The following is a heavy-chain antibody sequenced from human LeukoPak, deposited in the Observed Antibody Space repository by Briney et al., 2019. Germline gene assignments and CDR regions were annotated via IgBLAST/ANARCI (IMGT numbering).Heavy chain of an antibody. V-gene: IGHV4-59*01. CDR3: ARVRDYYDSSGYYEHFDY. CDR2: IYYSGST. J-gene: IGHJ4*02. D-gene: IGHD3-22*01. Sequence: SETLSLTCTVSGGSISSYYWSWIRQPPGEGLEWIGYIYYSGSTNYNPSLKSRVTISVDTSKNQFSLKLSSVTAADTAVYYCARVRDYYDSSGYYEHFDYWGQGTLVTVSS. CDR1: GGSISSYY.